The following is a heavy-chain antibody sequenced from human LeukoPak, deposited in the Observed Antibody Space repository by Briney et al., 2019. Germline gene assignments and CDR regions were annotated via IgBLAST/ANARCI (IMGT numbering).Heavy chain of an antibody. CDR3: ARQIAVAGEWAFDI. CDR1: GGSISSGSYF. CDR2: INYRGST. Sequence: SETLSLTCTVSGGSISSGSYFWIWIRQPPGMGLEWIASINYRGSTYYNPSLKSRVTISVDTSKNQFSLKLSSVTAADTALYYCARQIAVAGEWAFDIWGQGIMVTVSS. V-gene: IGHV4-39*01. D-gene: IGHD6-19*01. J-gene: IGHJ3*02.